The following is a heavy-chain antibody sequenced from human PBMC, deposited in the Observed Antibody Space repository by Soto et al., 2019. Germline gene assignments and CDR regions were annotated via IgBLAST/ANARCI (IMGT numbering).Heavy chain of an antibody. V-gene: IGHV1-69*13. CDR1: GGTFSIYA. J-gene: IGHJ6*02. CDR2: VIPIFGTA. CDR3: AREDIVVVPAAIRRYYYYGMDV. D-gene: IGHD2-2*01. Sequence: GPAVNVSCKASGGTFSIYAISWVRQAPGQGLEWWAGVIPIFGTANYAQKFRGRGTIAADESTTTAYMELSSLRSEDTAVYYCAREDIVVVPAAIRRYYYYGMDVWGQGTTVTVSS.